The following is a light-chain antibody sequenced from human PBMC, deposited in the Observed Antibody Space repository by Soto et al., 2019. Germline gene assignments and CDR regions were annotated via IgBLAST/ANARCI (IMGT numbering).Light chain of an antibody. CDR2: AAS. Sequence: DIQMTQSPSSLSASVGDRVTITCRASQSISSYLNWYQQKPGKAPKLLIYAASSLQSGVPSRFSGSGSGTDFTLTISSLQPEDFATYYCQQSYSTPFTVGRGTKVDI. J-gene: IGKJ3*01. CDR1: QSISSY. V-gene: IGKV1-39*01. CDR3: QQSYSTPFT.